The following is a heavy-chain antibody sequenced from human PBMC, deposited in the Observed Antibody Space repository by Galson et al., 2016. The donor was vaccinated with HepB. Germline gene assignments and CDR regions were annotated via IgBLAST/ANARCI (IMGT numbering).Heavy chain of an antibody. Sequence: SLRLSCAASGFTFGDFSMHWVRQAPGKGLEWMTNISPDEVYKFYAESVKGRFTVSRDNSKNMLYLEMTSLRPEDTAVYYCAKDRQGRHGGYAVFAADYRGQGTLVTVSS. CDR2: ISPDEVYK. J-gene: IGHJ4*02. D-gene: IGHD5-12*01. CDR1: GFTFGDFS. CDR3: AKDRQGRHGGYAVFAADY. V-gene: IGHV3-30*18.